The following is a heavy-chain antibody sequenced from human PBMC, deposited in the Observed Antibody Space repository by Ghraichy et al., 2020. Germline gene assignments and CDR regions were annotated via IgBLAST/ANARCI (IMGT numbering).Heavy chain of an antibody. V-gene: IGHV4-59*01. CDR2: IYYRGST. Sequence: ESLNISCTVSGDSISNYYWSWIRQPPGKGLEWIGRIYYRGSTNYNPSLKSRVTISVDTSKSLFSLNLTSVSAADTAVYYCARDPSVTSVNYYDAMDVWGLGTTVTVSS. J-gene: IGHJ6*02. CDR3: ARDPSVTSVNYYDAMDV. D-gene: IGHD4-17*01. CDR1: GDSISNYY.